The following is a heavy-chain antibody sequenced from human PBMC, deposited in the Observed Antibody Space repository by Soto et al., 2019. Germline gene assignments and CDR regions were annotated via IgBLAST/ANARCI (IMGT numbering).Heavy chain of an antibody. Sequence: VGSLRLSCAASGFTFSTYAMNWVRQAPGKGLEWVSAISGGGGSTYYADSVKGRVTISRDNSKNTLYLQMSSLRAEDTAVYYCAKVSLGALTFTDYYYYGLDVWGQGTTVTVSS. CDR3: AKVSLGALTFTDYYYYGLDV. CDR2: ISGGGGST. CDR1: GFTFSTYA. V-gene: IGHV3-23*01. J-gene: IGHJ6*02. D-gene: IGHD1-26*01.